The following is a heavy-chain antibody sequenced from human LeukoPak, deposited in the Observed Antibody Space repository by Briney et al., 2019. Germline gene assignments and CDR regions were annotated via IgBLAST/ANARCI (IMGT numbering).Heavy chain of an antibody. D-gene: IGHD3-10*01. V-gene: IGHV3-9*03. J-gene: IGHJ4*02. CDR1: GFIFSSHG. CDR3: AKGRGRGVINNFDY. Sequence: GGTLRLSCAASGFIFSSHGMNWVRQAPGKGLEWVSGISWNSGSIGYADSVKGRFTISRDNTKNSLYLQMNSLRAEDMALYYCAKGRGRGVINNFDYWGQGTLVTVSS. CDR2: ISWNSGSI.